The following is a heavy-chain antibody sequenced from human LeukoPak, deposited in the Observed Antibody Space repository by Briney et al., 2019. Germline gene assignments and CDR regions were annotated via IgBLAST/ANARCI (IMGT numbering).Heavy chain of an antibody. CDR1: GFMFSDYY. Sequence: GGSLRLSCAASGFMFSDYYMSWIRQAPGKGLECVSYISSIDSTIYYVDSVKGRFTISRDNSKNTLYLQMNSLRAEDTAVYYCARDPSGRAAGGRGDYWGQGTLVTVSS. D-gene: IGHD6-13*01. J-gene: IGHJ4*02. V-gene: IGHV3-11*04. CDR3: ARDPSGRAAGGRGDY. CDR2: ISSIDSTI.